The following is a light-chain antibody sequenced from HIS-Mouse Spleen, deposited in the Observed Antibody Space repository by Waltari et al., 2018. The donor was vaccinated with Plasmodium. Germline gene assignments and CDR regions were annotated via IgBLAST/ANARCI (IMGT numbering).Light chain of an antibody. Sequence: QSALTQPASVSGSPGQTTTITCTGNSSAVGSYYLVPWYQQPPGKAPQLMIYERSKRPSGFANRFSGSKSGNTASLTISALQAEDEADYYCCSYAGSSTYVFGAGTKVTVL. J-gene: IGLJ1*01. CDR1: SSAVGSYYL. CDR3: CSYAGSSTYV. CDR2: ERS. V-gene: IGLV2-23*01.